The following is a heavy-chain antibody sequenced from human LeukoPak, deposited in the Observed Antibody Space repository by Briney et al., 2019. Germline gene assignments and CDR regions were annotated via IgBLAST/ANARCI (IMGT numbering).Heavy chain of an antibody. D-gene: IGHD6-6*01. J-gene: IGHJ5*02. CDR2: IDNDGTNT. CDR3: VRDRPHNCFDP. CDR1: EFTFSAHW. V-gene: IGHV3-74*01. Sequence: PGGSLRLFCAASEFTFSAHWMHWVRQVPGKGLVYIAYIDNDGTNTNYADSVKGRFTISRDNAKNTLYLQMNSLRVEDTAVYYCVRDRPHNCFDPWGQGTLVTVSS.